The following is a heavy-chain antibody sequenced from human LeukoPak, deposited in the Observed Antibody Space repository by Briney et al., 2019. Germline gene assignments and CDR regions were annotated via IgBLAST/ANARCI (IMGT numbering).Heavy chain of an antibody. CDR3: AKDSDFQH. Sequence: PGGSLPLSCAASRFIFSSYGRHWVRQAPAKGLEWVAVISYDGSNKYYADSVKGRFTISRDNSKNTLYLQMNSLRAEDTAVYYCAKDSDFQHWGQGTLVTVSS. D-gene: IGHD3-10*01. CDR1: RFIFSSYG. CDR2: ISYDGSNK. J-gene: IGHJ1*01. V-gene: IGHV3-30*18.